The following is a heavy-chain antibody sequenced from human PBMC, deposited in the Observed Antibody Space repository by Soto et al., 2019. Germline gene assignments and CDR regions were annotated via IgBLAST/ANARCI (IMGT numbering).Heavy chain of an antibody. CDR3: ARGVSNSGAYYTGPSAYDL. D-gene: IGHD3-10*01. Sequence: QVQLVQSGAVVKKPGSAVEVSCKASGGTFNGYGISGVRQAPGQGLEWMGGTVPVFDTSKSAPRFQGRVTITAYKSTSTAYMELSSVRYEDTASYFCARGVSNSGAYYTGPSAYDLCGQGTLVIVSS. CDR2: TVPVFDTS. J-gene: IGHJ3*01. CDR1: GGTFNGYG. V-gene: IGHV1-69*06.